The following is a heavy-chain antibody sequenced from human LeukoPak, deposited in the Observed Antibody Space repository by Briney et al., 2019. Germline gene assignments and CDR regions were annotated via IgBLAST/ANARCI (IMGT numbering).Heavy chain of an antibody. CDR2: ISGSGSTI. D-gene: IGHD2-15*01. V-gene: IGHV3-48*03. J-gene: IGHJ6*02. Sequence: GGSLRLSCAASGFTFSSYEMNWVRQAPGKGLEWVSYISGSGSTIYYADSVKGRFTISRDNAKNSLYLQMNSLRAEDTAVYYCARDRLDCSGGSCYSYYYGMDVWGQGTTVTVSS. CDR1: GFTFSSYE. CDR3: ARDRLDCSGGSCYSYYYGMDV.